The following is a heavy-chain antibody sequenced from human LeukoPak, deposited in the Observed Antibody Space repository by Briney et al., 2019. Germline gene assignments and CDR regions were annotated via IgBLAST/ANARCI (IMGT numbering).Heavy chain of an antibody. CDR2: IDPSDSYT. J-gene: IGHJ4*02. CDR3: ARHAKAYGSSCDY. V-gene: IGHV5-10-1*01. CDR1: GYSFTTYW. D-gene: IGHD6-13*01. Sequence: GESLKISCKGSGYSFTTYWSSGVRQMPGKGLEWMGRIDPSDSYTNYSPSFQAHVTISADKSFSTACLQWTSLKASETAMYYCARHAKAYGSSCDYWGQGTLVTVSS.